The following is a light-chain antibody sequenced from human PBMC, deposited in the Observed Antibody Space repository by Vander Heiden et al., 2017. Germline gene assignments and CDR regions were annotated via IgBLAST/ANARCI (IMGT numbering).Light chain of an antibody. CDR3: QQSYSTPIT. V-gene: IGKV1-39*01. CDR1: QSISSY. J-gene: IGKJ5*01. Sequence: DIQMTQSPSSLSASVGDRVTITCRASQSISSYLNWYQQKPGKAPKLLIYAASNLQSGVPSRFSGSGSGTDFTLTISNLQPEDFATYYCQQSYSTPITFGQGTRLEIK. CDR2: AAS.